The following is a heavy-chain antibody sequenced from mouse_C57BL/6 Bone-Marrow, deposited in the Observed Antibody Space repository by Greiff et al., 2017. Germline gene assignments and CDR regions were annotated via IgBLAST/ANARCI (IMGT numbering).Heavy chain of an antibody. CDR1: GYTFTDYY. CDR3: ARIYYYSY. D-gene: IGHD1-1*01. J-gene: IGHJ2*01. V-gene: IGHV1-26*01. CDR2: INPNNGGT. Sequence: EVQLQQSGPELVKPGASVKISCKASGYTFTDYYMNWVKQSHGKSLEWIGDINPNNGGTSYNQKFKGKATLTVDKSSSTAYMELRSLTSEDSAVYYLARIYYYSYWGQGTTLTVSS.